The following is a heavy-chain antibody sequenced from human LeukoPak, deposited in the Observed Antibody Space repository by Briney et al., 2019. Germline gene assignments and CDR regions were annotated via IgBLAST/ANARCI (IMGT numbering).Heavy chain of an antibody. CDR3: ARHSSGWYVDY. Sequence: PSETLSLTCTVSGDSISRSLYYWSWIRQPPGKGLEWIGEISHSGSTNYNPSLKSRVTISVDTSKNQFSLKLSSVTAADTAVYYCARHSSGWYVDYWGQGTLVTVSS. D-gene: IGHD6-19*01. J-gene: IGHJ4*02. CDR1: GDSISRSLYY. CDR2: ISHSGST. V-gene: IGHV4-39*01.